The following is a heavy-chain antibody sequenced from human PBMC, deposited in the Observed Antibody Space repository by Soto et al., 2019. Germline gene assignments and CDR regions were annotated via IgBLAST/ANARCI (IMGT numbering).Heavy chain of an antibody. CDR1: GGDFNTFG. CDR3: ARSAAMEAGDKYYYDF. V-gene: IGHV1-69*13. CDR2: IIPFFGTA. Sequence: GASVKVSCKASGGDFNTFGFSWVRQAPGQGLEWMGGIIPFFGTAKYSQKFEDRITITAEESSNTVYMDLRGLTSDDAAIYYCARSAAMEAGDKYYYDFWGQGALVTVSS. J-gene: IGHJ4*02. D-gene: IGHD3-16*01.